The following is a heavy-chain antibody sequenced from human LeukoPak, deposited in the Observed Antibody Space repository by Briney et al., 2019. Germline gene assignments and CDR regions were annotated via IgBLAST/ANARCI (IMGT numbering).Heavy chain of an antibody. CDR3: ASGGIAVAKTFDY. J-gene: IGHJ4*02. CDR1: GGTFSSYA. D-gene: IGHD6-19*01. Sequence: GASVKVSCKASGGTFSSYAISWVRQAPGQGPEWMGGIIPIFGTANYAQKFQGRVTITADESTSTAYMELSSLRSEDTAVYYCASGGIAVAKTFDYWGQGTLVTVSS. CDR2: IIPIFGTA. V-gene: IGHV1-69*01.